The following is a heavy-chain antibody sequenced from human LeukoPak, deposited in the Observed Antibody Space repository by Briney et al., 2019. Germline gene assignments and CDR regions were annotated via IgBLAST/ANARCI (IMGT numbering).Heavy chain of an antibody. CDR2: ISAYNSNT. J-gene: IGHJ4*02. CDR1: GYTFTSYG. CDR3: AREFYGSGSYYGAPFDY. V-gene: IGHV1-18*04. D-gene: IGHD3-10*01. Sequence: ASVKVSCKASGYTFTSYGISWVRQAPGQGLEWMGWISAYNSNTNYAQKLQGRVTMTTDTSTSTAYMELRSLRSDDTAVYYCAREFYGSGSYYGAPFDYWGQGTLVTVSS.